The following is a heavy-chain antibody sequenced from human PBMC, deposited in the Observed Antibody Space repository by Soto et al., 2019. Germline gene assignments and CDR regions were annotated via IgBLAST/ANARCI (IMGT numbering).Heavy chain of an antibody. CDR2: IKSEADGGTT. J-gene: IGHJ4*02. Sequence: DVQLVESGGDLVQPGGSLTLSCTASGLTVTNAWMNWVRQSPGKRLEWVGLIKSEADGGTTAYAAPVKDRFTISRDDSEKTLYLQINSLETEDTAVYYCMTMNGCQTSRDYWGQGTLVTVSS. D-gene: IGHD2-8*01. CDR3: MTMNGCQTSRDY. V-gene: IGHV3-15*07. CDR1: GLTVTNAW.